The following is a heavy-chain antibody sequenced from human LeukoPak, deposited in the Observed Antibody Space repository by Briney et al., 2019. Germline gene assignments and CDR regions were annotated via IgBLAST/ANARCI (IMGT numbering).Heavy chain of an antibody. J-gene: IGHJ4*02. CDR2: IYHSGST. CDR3: ASAYCSSTSCYAGDLDY. Sequence: PSETLSLTCAVSGGSISSGGYSWSWIRQPPGKGLEWIGYIYHSGSTNYNPSLKSRVTISVDTSKNQSSLKLSSVTAADTAVYYCASAYCSSTSCYAGDLDYWGQGTLVTVSS. D-gene: IGHD2-2*01. V-gene: IGHV4-30-2*01. CDR1: GGSISSGGYS.